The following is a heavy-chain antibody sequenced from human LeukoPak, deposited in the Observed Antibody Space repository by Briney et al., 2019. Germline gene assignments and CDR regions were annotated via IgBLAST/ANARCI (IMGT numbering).Heavy chain of an antibody. CDR2: IWYDGSNK. CDR3: ARDLGY. D-gene: IGHD7-27*01. V-gene: IGHV3-33*01. J-gene: IGHJ4*02. Sequence: GGSLRPSWAAPGFTSSSMAMPWVPQAQGKGVEWVAVIWYDGSNKYYADSVKGRFTISRDNSKNTLYLQMNSLRAEDTAVYYCARDLGYWGQGTLVTVSS. CDR1: GFTSSSMA.